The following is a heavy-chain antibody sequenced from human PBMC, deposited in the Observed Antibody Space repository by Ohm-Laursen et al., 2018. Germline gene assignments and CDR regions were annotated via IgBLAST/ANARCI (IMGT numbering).Heavy chain of an antibody. CDR2: IWYDGSSE. Sequence: SLRLSCAASGFTFSSYGMHWVRQAPGKGLEWVVVIWYDGSSEYYADSVKGRFTISRDNSKNTLYLQMNSLRAEDTAVYYCARGQYYYDSSGFGFWYFDLWGRGTLVTVSS. D-gene: IGHD3-22*01. V-gene: IGHV3-33*01. CDR1: GFTFSSYG. J-gene: IGHJ2*01. CDR3: ARGQYYYDSSGFGFWYFDL.